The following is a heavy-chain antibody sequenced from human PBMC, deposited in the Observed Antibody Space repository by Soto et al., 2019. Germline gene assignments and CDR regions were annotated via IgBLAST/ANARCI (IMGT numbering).Heavy chain of an antibody. Sequence: QVQLQESGPGLVKPSQTLSLPCTVSGGSISSGDYYWRWIRQPPGKGLEWIGYIYYSGSTYYNLSLKSRVTISVDTSKNQFSRKLSSVPAADTAVYYVASRRSRGRALLFDPWGQGTLVTVSS. J-gene: IGHJ5*02. D-gene: IGHD1-26*01. CDR2: IYYSGST. V-gene: IGHV4-30-4*01. CDR1: GGSISSGDYY. CDR3: ASRRSRGRALLFDP.